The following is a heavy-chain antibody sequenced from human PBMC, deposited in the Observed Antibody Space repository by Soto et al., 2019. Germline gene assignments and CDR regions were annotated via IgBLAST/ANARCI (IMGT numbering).Heavy chain of an antibody. J-gene: IGHJ4*02. CDR3: VRGVASVVTTYFVS. Sequence: LVLLSLTCAVCGGSISGYYCSWISKPPGKGLEWIGEINHSGSTNYNPSLKSRVTISVDTSKNQFSLKLSSVTAADTAVYYCVRGVASVVTTYFVSSGQGTLVTVSS. CDR2: INHSGST. D-gene: IGHD4-4*01. V-gene: IGHV4-34*01. CDR1: GGSISGYY.